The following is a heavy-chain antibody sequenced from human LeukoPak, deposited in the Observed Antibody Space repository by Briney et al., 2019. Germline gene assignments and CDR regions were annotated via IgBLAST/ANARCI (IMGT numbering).Heavy chain of an antibody. CDR2: ISSDGSNK. CDR1: GFTFNTYG. CDR3: AKAAYCTSTXCHXSGYAQRPLDS. D-gene: IGHD2-2*01. Sequence: GGSLRLSCVASGFTFNTYGMAWVRQAPGKGLEWVAGISSDGSNKDYADSVKGRFTISGDNSKNTLYLQMNSLRSEDTAVYYCAKAAYCTSTXCHXSGYAQRPLDSWGQGTLVTVSS. V-gene: IGHV3-30*18. J-gene: IGHJ4*02.